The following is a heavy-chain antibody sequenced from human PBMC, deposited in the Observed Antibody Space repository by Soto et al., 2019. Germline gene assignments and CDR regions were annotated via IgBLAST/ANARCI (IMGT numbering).Heavy chain of an antibody. CDR2: IYSGGTT. V-gene: IGHV3-53*02. CDR3: ARRYIVGVTGAY. D-gene: IGHD1-26*01. CDR1: GFSVSSNY. J-gene: IGHJ4*02. Sequence: EVQLVETGGGMIQPGGSLRLSGAVSGFSVSSNYMSWVRQAPGKGLEWVSLIYSGGTTSYADSVKGRFIICRDSSKNTLLLQMNSLRVGDKAVYYCARRYIVGVTGAYWGQVTLVSVSS.